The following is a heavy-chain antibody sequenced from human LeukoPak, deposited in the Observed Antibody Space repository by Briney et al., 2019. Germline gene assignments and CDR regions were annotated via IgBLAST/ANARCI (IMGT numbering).Heavy chain of an antibody. J-gene: IGHJ4*02. CDR3: MCWGTDNH. CDR1: GLTFRSYW. Sequence: GGSLRLSCTFSGLTFRSYWMNWVRQAPGKGLEWVANINPGGNEIRSVDSVKGRSIISRDNAKNPLDLQMSSLRVEDTAVYYCMCWGTDNHWGQGILVTVSS. CDR2: INPGGNEI. V-gene: IGHV3-7*01. D-gene: IGHD7-27*01.